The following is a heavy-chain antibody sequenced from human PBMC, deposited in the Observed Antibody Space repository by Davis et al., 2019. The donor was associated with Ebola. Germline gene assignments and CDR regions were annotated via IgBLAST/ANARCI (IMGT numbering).Heavy chain of an antibody. CDR1: GFTFSSYA. D-gene: IGHD1-14*01. J-gene: IGHJ4*02. CDR2: ISGSGGST. V-gene: IGHV3-23*01. CDR3: AKDRAGHDYGDY. Sequence: GESLKISCAASGFTFSSYAMSWVRQAPGKGLEWVSAISGSGGSTYYADSVKGRFTISRDNSKNTLYLQMNSLRAEDTAVYYCAKDRAGHDYGDYWGQGTLVTVSS.